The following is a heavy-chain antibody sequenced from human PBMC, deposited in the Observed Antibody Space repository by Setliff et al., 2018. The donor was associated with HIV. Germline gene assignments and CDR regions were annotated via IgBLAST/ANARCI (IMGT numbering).Heavy chain of an antibody. CDR3: SRDVLTNNYYYYGMDV. V-gene: IGHV3-49*04. CDR2: IRSKTYGGTT. CDR1: GFTFGDYT. J-gene: IGHJ6*02. Sequence: PGGSLRLSCTVSGFTFGDYTMSWVRQAPGKGLEWVGFIRSKTYGGTTEYAAPVKGRFTISRDDSKSIAYLQMNSLKTEDTAVYYCSRDVLTNNYYYYGMDVWGQGTTVTVSS. D-gene: IGHD4-4*01.